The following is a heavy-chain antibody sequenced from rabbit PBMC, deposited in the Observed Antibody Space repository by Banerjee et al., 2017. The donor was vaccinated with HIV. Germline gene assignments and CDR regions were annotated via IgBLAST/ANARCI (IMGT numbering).Heavy chain of an antibody. Sequence: QSLEESGGDLVKPGASLTLTCTASRFTLSSYWMCWVRQAPGKGLEWIACMDAGSSGTTNYASWAKGRFTISKTSSTTVTLQMTSLTAADTATYFCARGDGAYAGYDGLWGQGTLVTVS. CDR1: RFTLSSYW. CDR2: MDAGSSGTT. CDR3: ARGDGAYAGYDGL. J-gene: IGHJ3*01. D-gene: IGHD7-1*01. V-gene: IGHV1S40*01.